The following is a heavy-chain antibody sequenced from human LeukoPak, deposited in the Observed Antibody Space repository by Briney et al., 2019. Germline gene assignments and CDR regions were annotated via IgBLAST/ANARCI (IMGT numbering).Heavy chain of an antibody. Sequence: PGGSRRLSCAASGFTFSSYAMSWVRQAPGKGLEWVSAISGSGGSTYYADSVKGRFTISRDNSKNTLYLQMNSLRAEDTAVYYCAKDWTYYYDSSGPKGLAFDYWGQGTLVTVSS. CDR3: AKDWTYYYDSSGPKGLAFDY. D-gene: IGHD3-22*01. CDR2: ISGSGGST. CDR1: GFTFSSYA. J-gene: IGHJ4*02. V-gene: IGHV3-23*01.